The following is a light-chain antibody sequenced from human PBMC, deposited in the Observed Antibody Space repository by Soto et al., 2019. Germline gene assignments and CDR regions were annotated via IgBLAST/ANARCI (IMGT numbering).Light chain of an antibody. CDR1: QSVGSY. J-gene: IGKJ4*01. Sequence: EIVLTQSPATLSLSPGERATLSCRASQSVGSYFAWYQQKPGQAPRLLIYDAFSRATGIPARFSGSGSGTDFTLTISSLEPDDFAFYFCQQRSSWPLTFGEWTMVEIK. V-gene: IGKV3-11*01. CDR2: DAF. CDR3: QQRSSWPLT.